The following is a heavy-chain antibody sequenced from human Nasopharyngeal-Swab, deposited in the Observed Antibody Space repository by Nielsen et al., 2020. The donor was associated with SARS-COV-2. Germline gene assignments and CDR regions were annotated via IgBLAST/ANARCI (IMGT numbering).Heavy chain of an antibody. CDR3: ARVGGARGYSYGQFDY. J-gene: IGHJ4*02. V-gene: IGHV1-46*01. CDR2: INPSGGST. D-gene: IGHD5-18*01. CDR1: GYTFTSYY. Sequence: ASVKVSCKASGYTFTSYYMHWVRQAPGQGLEWMGIINPSGGSTSYAQKFQGRVTMNRDTSTSTVYMELSSLRSEDTAVYYCARVGGARGYSYGQFDYWGQGTLVTVSS.